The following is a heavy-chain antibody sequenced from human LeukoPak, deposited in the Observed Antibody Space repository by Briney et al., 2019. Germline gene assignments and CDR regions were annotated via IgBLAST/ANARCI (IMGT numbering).Heavy chain of an antibody. CDR1: GFTFSSYS. CDR3: AKTAVTPYYFDY. CDR2: ISSSSSYI. J-gene: IGHJ4*02. V-gene: IGHV3-21*01. D-gene: IGHD4-17*01. Sequence: GGSLRLSCAASGFTFSSYSMNWVRQAPGKGLEWVSSISSSSSYIYYADSVKGRFTISRDNAKNSLYLQMNSLRAEDTAVYYCAKTAVTPYYFDYWGQGTLVTVSS.